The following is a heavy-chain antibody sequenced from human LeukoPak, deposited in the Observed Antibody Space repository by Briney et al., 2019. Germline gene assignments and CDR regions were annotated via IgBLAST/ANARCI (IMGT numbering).Heavy chain of an antibody. CDR3: ARDGHRRHHYDSSGREYAFDI. CDR1: GYTFTNYY. CDR2: FNPSGGST. V-gene: IGHV1-46*01. J-gene: IGHJ3*02. Sequence: ASVKVSCKASGYTFTNYYMHWLRQAPGQGLEWVGVFNPSGGSTSYAQKFQGRVTMTRDTSTSTVYMELSSLRSEDTAVYYCARDGHRRHHYDSSGREYAFDIWGQGTMVTVSS. D-gene: IGHD3-22*01.